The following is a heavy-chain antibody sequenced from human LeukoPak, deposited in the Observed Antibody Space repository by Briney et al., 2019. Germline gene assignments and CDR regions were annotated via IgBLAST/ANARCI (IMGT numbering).Heavy chain of an antibody. Sequence: GASVKVSCKASGYTFTSYGISWVRQAPGQGLEWMGWISAYNGNTNYAQKLQGRVTMTTGTSTSTAYMELRSLRSDDTAVYYCARSKRAYYDILRGGMDVWGKGTTVTVSS. V-gene: IGHV1-18*04. CDR3: ARSKRAYYDILRGGMDV. CDR1: GYTFTSYG. CDR2: ISAYNGNT. D-gene: IGHD3-9*01. J-gene: IGHJ6*04.